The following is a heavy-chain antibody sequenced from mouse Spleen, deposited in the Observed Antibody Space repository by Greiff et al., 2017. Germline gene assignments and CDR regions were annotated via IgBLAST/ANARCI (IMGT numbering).Heavy chain of an antibody. CDR1: GFNIKDDY. Sequence: EVKLMESGAELVRPGASVKLSCTASGFNIKDDYMHWVKQRPEQGLEWIGWIDPENGDTEYASKFQGKATITADTSSNTAYLQLSSLTSEDTAVYYCTTGGDPFYAMDYWGQGTSVTVSS. J-gene: IGHJ4*01. V-gene: IGHV14-4*01. CDR3: TTGGDPFYAMDY. D-gene: IGHD2-13*01. CDR2: IDPENGDT.